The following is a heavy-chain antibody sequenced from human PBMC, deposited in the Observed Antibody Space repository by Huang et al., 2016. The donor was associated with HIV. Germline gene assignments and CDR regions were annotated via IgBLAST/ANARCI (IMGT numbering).Heavy chain of an antibody. V-gene: IGHV1-18*04. Sequence: QVQLVESGGEVKKPGASVKVSCKASGYTFTSHGISWLRQAPGQGLEWMGWISGYNCYTNYAQRFQGRLTMTTDSSTSTSYMELRSLRSDDTAVYFCARDVRSLQGGLFDYWGQGTLVTVSS. CDR3: ARDVRSLQGGLFDY. CDR2: ISGYNCYT. CDR1: GYTFTSHG. D-gene: IGHD3-16*01. J-gene: IGHJ4*02.